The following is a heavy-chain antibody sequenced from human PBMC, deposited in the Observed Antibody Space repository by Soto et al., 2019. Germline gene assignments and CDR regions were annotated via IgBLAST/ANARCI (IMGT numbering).Heavy chain of an antibody. CDR3: ARYYYDSSGYYYNEGAFDI. D-gene: IGHD3-22*01. V-gene: IGHV3-23*01. CDR2: ISGSGGST. CDR1: GFTFSSYA. J-gene: IGHJ3*02. Sequence: EVQLLESGGGLVQPGGSLRLSCAASGFTFSSYAMSWVRQAPGKGLEWVSAISGSGGSTYYADSVKGRFTISRDNSKNTLYLQMNRLRAEDTAVYYCARYYYDSSGYYYNEGAFDIWGQGTMVTVSS.